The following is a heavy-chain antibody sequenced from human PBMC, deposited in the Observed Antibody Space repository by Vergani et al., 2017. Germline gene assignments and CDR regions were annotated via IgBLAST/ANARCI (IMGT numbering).Heavy chain of an antibody. CDR2: IYYSGST. J-gene: IGHJ5*02. V-gene: IGHV4-39*01. CDR1: GGSISSSSYY. Sequence: QLQLQESGPGLVKPSETLSLTCTVSGGSISSSSYYWGWIRQPPGKGLEWIGSIYYSGSTYYNPSLKSRVTISVDTSKNQFSLKRSSVTAADTAVYYCARHSNPVLTGTYNWFDPWGQGTLVTVSS. CDR3: ARHSNPVLTGTYNWFDP.